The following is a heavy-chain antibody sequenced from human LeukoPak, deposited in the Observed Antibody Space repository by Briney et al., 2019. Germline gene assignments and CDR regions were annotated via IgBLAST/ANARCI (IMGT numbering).Heavy chain of an antibody. CDR1: GNSN. D-gene: IGHD5-12*01. V-gene: IGHV1-46*01. J-gene: IGHJ4*02. CDR2: IRPGGGGT. CDR3: ASGGYDWDAYDY. Sequence: ASVKVSCKASGNSNIHWVRQTPGQGPEWMGLIRPGGGGTSYAQKFQGRVTMTRDRSTSIVYMELSSLRSEDTAVYFCASGGYDWDAYDYWGQGTPVTVP.